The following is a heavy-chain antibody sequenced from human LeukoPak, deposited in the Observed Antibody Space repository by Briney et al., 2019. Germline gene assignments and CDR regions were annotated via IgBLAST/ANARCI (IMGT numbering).Heavy chain of an antibody. Sequence: GGSLTLSCAASGFTVSSIYMSWVRQAPGKGLEWVSIIYSGGSTYYADSVKGRFTVSRDNSKNTLFLQVNSLRVEDTALYYCARGAQEPFFDSWGQGTLVTVSS. CDR1: GFTVSSIY. CDR2: IYSGGST. V-gene: IGHV3-53*01. CDR3: ARGAQEPFFDS. D-gene: IGHD1-26*01. J-gene: IGHJ4*02.